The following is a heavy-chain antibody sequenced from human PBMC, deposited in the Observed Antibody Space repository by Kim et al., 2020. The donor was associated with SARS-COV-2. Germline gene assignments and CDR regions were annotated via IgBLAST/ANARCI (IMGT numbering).Heavy chain of an antibody. D-gene: IGHD1-7*01. J-gene: IGHJ6*02. Sequence: TYYADSWKGRFTSSRDNSKNTLYLQMNSLRAEDTAVYYCASSTGTTPIYYYYGMDVWGQGTTVTVSS. CDR3: ASSTGTTPIYYYYGMDV. CDR2: T. V-gene: IGHV3-53*01.